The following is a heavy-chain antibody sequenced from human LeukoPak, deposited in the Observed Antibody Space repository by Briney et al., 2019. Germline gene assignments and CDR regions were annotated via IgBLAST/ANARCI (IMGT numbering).Heavy chain of an antibody. CDR1: GFTFSNYW. D-gene: IGHD2-2*01. CDR3: ARDGYCSSTSCYYFDY. CDR2: FNSDGSST. J-gene: IGHJ4*02. Sequence: GGSLRLSCAASGFTFSNYWIHWVRQAPGKGLVWVSRFNSDGSSTSYADSVKGRFTISRDNAKNTLYLQMNSLRAEDTAVYYCARDGYCSSTSCYYFDYWGQGTLVTVSS. V-gene: IGHV3-74*01.